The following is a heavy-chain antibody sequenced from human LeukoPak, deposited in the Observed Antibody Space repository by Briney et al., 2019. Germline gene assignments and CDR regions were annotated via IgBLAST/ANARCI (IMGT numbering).Heavy chain of an antibody. V-gene: IGHV3-48*03. D-gene: IGHD4-17*01. J-gene: IGHJ4*02. CDR1: GFTFSSYE. CDR2: ISSSGSTR. Sequence: GGSLRLSCAASGFTFSSYEMNWVRQAPGKGLEWVSYISSSGSTRYYADSVKGRFTISRDNAKNSLYLQMNSLRAEDTAVYYCGRVQTRVPTLDYGGQGTLVPVSS. CDR3: GRVQTRVPTLDY.